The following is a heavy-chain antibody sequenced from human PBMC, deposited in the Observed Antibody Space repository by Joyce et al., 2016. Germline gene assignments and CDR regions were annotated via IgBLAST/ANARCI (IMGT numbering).Heavy chain of an antibody. CDR2: NSHDAERQ. D-gene: IGHD1-1*01. V-gene: IGHV3-30*18. J-gene: IGHJ1*01. CDR3: AKGALADQLLPPADL. CDR1: GFTFNSFA. Sequence: QFQLVESGGRVVQPGRSLRLSCRASGFTFNSFAMHWVRQAPGKGLEWVAVNSHDAERQFYGESSKGRFTISRDNYKNTLDLQMNSLRVEDTAVYYCAKGALADQLLPPADLWGQGTLVTVSS.